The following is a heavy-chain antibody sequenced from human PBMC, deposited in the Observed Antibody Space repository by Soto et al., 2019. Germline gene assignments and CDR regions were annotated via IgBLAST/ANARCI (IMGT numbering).Heavy chain of an antibody. D-gene: IGHD5-12*01. CDR1: GFTFSSYW. Sequence: GGSLRLSCAASGFTFSSYWMSWVRQAPGKGLEWVANIRQDGGEKYYVDSVKGRFTISRDNSKNTLYLQMNSLRAEDTAVYYCAKGGPSLSYYYGMEVWGQGSTVTVSS. CDR3: AKGGPSLSYYYGMEV. V-gene: IGHV3-7*03. J-gene: IGHJ6*02. CDR2: IRQDGGEK.